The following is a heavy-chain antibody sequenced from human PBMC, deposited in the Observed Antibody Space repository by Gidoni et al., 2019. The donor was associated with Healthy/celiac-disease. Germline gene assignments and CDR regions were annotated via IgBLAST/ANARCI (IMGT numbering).Heavy chain of an antibody. CDR3: ARADNYYDSSGYYPLDV. J-gene: IGHJ6*02. CDR1: GGSISSGGYY. CDR2: IYYSGST. D-gene: IGHD3-22*01. V-gene: IGHV4-31*03. Sequence: QVQLQESGPGLVKPSQTLSLTCPVSGGSISSGGYYWSWIRQHPGKGLEWIGYIYYSGSTYYNPSLKSRVTISGDTSKNQFSLKLSSVTAADTAVYYCARADNYYDSSGYYPLDVWGQGTTVTVSS.